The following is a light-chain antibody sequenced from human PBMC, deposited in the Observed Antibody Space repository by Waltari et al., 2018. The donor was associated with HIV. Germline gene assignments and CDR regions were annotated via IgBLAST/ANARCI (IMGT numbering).Light chain of an antibody. CDR3: ASWDDRLSGKGV. J-gene: IGLJ3*02. Sequence: QPMLTTPPSASGMPGKRVTISCSGTISTFGKNTINWSQQFPGTSPKLLIYNNNQRPSVVPERFSCSKSGSSASLAIRGLQSEDEADYYCASWDDRLSGKGVFGGGTRLTVL. V-gene: IGLV1-44*01. CDR1: ISTFGKNT. CDR2: NNN.